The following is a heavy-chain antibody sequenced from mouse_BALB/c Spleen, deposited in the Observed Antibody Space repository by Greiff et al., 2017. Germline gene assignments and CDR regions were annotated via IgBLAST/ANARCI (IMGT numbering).Heavy chain of an antibody. CDR3: ARVPYYYGSSYFAWFAY. CDR2: IDPANGNT. J-gene: IGHJ3*01. V-gene: IGHV14-3*02. Sequence: VQLQQSGAELVKPGASVKLSCTASGFNIKDTYMHWVKQRPEQGLEWIGRIDPANGNTKYDPKFQGKATITADTSSNTAYLQLSSLTSEDTAVYYCARVPYYYGSSYFAWFAYWGQGTLVTVSA. D-gene: IGHD1-1*01. CDR1: GFNIKDTY.